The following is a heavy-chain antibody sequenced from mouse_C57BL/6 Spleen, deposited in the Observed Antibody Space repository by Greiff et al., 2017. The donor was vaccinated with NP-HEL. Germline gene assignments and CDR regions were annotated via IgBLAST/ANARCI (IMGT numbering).Heavy chain of an antibody. CDR3: ARFTTPQSYFDY. Sequence: EVKLMESGPGLVKPSQSLSLTCSVTGYSITSGYYWNWIRQFPGNKLEWMGYISYDGSNNYNPSLKNRISITRDTSKNQFFLKLNSVTTEDTATYYCARFTTPQSYFDYWGKGTTLTVSS. J-gene: IGHJ2*01. CDR1: GYSITSGYY. CDR2: ISYDGSN. V-gene: IGHV3-6*01. D-gene: IGHD1-1*01.